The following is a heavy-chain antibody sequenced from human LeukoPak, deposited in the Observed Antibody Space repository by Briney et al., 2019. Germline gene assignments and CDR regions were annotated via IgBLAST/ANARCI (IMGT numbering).Heavy chain of an antibody. CDR2: IYYSGST. J-gene: IGHJ5*02. D-gene: IGHD2-15*01. CDR3: ARSAVVAATVDP. CDR1: GGSISSGGYY. V-gene: IGHV4-31*03. Sequence: SETLSLTCTVSGGSISSGGYYWSWIRQHPGKGLEWIGYIYYSGSTYYNPSLKSRVTISVDTSKNQFSLKLSSVTAADTAVYYCARSAVVAATVDPWGQGTLVTVSS.